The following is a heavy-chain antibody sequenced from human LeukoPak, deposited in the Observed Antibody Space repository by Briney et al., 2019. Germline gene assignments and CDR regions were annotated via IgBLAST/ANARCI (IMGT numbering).Heavy chain of an antibody. CDR2: INPSGGST. J-gene: IGHJ3*02. V-gene: IGHV1-46*01. CDR1: GYTFTSYY. CDR3: AREERYNWNDGDAFDI. Sequence: ASVNVSCKASGYTFTSYYMHWVRQAPGQGLEWMGIINPSGGSTSYAQKFQGRVTITRDTSTSTVYMELSSLRSEDTAVYYCAREERYNWNDGDAFDIWGQGTMVTVSS. D-gene: IGHD1-1*01.